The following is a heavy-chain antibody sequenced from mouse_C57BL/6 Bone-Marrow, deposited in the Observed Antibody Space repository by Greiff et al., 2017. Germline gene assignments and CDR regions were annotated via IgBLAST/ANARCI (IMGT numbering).Heavy chain of an antibody. CDR1: GYTFTSYW. CDR3: ARGWLLPMDY. V-gene: IGHV1-64*01. D-gene: IGHD2-3*01. J-gene: IGHJ4*01. Sequence: QVQLQQPGAELVKPGASVKLSCKASGYTFTSYWLPWLKQRPGQGLEWIGMIHPNSGSTNYNEKFKSKATLTVDKSSSTAYMQLSSLTSEDSAVYYCARGWLLPMDYWGQGTSVTVSS. CDR2: IHPNSGST.